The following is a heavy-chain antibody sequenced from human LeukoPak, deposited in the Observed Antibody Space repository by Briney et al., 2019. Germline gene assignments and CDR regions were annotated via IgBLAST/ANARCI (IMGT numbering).Heavy chain of an antibody. CDR3: ARGGSGWLRASFDS. CDR1: GYTFTGNY. D-gene: IGHD6-19*01. Sequence: ASVKVSCKASGYTFTGNYIHWVRQAPGQGLEWMGWINPDSGGTNYAQKFQGRVTMTRDTSISTAYMELNRLTSDDTAVYYCARGGSGWLRASFDSWGQGTLVTVSS. CDR2: INPDSGGT. J-gene: IGHJ4*02. V-gene: IGHV1-2*02.